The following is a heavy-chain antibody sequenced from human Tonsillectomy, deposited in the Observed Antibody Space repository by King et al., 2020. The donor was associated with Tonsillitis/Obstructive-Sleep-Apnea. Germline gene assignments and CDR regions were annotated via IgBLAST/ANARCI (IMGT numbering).Heavy chain of an antibody. CDR3: ARYLDSSVCYWYFVL. D-gene: IGHD6-19*01. J-gene: IGHJ2*01. Sequence: VQLVESGGGSVKPGGSLRLSCAASGYTFSDYYMSWIRQAPGKGLEWVSYISSSGSTIYYADSVKGRFTISRDNAKNSLNLQMNSLRAEDTAVYYCARYLDSSVCYWYFVLWGRGTLVTVS. CDR2: ISSSGSTI. CDR1: GYTFSDYY. V-gene: IGHV3-11*01.